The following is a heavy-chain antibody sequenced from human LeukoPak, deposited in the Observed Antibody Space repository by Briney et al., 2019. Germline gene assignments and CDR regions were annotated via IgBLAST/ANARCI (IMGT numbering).Heavy chain of an antibody. CDR2: IHHSGDT. CDR3: ARDFYYYGMDV. CDR1: GGSIRSSTYY. V-gene: IGHV4-39*02. J-gene: IGHJ6*02. Sequence: SETLSLTCTVSGGSIRSSTYYWAWIRQPPGKGLEWPGTIHHSGDTYYNPSLKSRVTISVDTSKNQFSLNLSSVTAADTAVYYCARDFYYYGMDVWGQGTTVTVSS.